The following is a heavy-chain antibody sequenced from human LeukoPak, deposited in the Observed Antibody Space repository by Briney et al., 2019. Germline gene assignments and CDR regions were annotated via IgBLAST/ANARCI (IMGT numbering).Heavy chain of an antibody. CDR2: IKQDGSEK. D-gene: IGHD6-13*01. V-gene: IGHV3-7*03. Sequence: GGSLRLSCAASGFTFSDYWMSWVRQAPGKGLEWVANIKQDGSEKYYVDSVKGRFTISRDNAKNSLYLQMNSLRAEDTAVDYCARDLDSSSWYRAPGDFDYWGQGTLVTVSS. J-gene: IGHJ4*02. CDR3: ARDLDSSSWYRAPGDFDY. CDR1: GFTFSDYW.